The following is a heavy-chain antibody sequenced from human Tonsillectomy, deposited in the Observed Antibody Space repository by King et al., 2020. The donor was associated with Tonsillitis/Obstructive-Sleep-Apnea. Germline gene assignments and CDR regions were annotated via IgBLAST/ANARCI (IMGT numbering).Heavy chain of an antibody. V-gene: IGHV1-18*01. J-gene: IGHJ4*02. D-gene: IGHD3-22*01. Sequence: VQLVESGAEVKKPGASVKVSCTASGYTFTSYGISWVRQAPGQGLEWMGWISPYNGDINYAQKLQDRVTMTTGTSTSTAYMELRSLRSDDTAVYYCARDSMSHYYDSSAYYTFDYWGQGTLVTVSS. CDR3: ARDSMSHYYDSSAYYTFDY. CDR2: ISPYNGDI. CDR1: GYTFTSYG.